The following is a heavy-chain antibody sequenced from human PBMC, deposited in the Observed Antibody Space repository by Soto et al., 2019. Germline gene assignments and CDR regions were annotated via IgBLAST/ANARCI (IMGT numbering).Heavy chain of an antibody. J-gene: IGHJ4*02. D-gene: IGHD1-26*01. CDR3: RVGVAD. Sequence: HVQLVESWGVVVQPGRSLGLSCAASGFNFSAYAMHWVRQAPGTGLELVALLSFDASKKYYADSVKCRFTISRDTSRNTLYLQMNSHRVEDTAVYYCRVGVADWGQGTRVTVAS. CDR1: GFNFSAYA. CDR2: LSFDASKK. V-gene: IGHV3-30*03.